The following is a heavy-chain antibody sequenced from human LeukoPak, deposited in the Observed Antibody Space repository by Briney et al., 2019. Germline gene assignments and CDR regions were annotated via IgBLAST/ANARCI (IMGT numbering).Heavy chain of an antibody. Sequence: GASVKVSCKASGYSLTGYHMHWVRQAPGQGLEWMGRINPNSGDTNYAQKFKGRVTMTRDTSMSTAYMELSRLRSDDTAVYYCARDYCSSTSCLFDYWGQGTLVTVSS. CDR2: INPNSGDT. D-gene: IGHD2-2*01. CDR1: GYSLTGYH. CDR3: ARDYCSSTSCLFDY. J-gene: IGHJ4*02. V-gene: IGHV1-2*06.